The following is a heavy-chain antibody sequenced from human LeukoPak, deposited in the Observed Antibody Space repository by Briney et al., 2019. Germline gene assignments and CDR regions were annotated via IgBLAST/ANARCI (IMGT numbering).Heavy chain of an antibody. CDR3: AKPVYDSSGYQAFDI. Sequence: GGTLRLSCAASGFTFSSYGMSWGRQAPGKGLEWVSAISGSGGSTYYEDSVKGRFTISRDNSKNTLYLQMNSLRAEDTAVYYCAKPVYDSSGYQAFDIWGQGTMVTVSS. D-gene: IGHD3-22*01. CDR1: GFTFSSYG. V-gene: IGHV3-23*01. CDR2: ISGSGGST. J-gene: IGHJ3*02.